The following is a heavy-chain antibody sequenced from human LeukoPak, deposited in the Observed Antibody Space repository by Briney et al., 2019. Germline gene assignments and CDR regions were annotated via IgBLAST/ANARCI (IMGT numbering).Heavy chain of an antibody. V-gene: IGHV4-34*01. J-gene: IGHJ6*03. D-gene: IGHD3-16*01. CDR3: ALRGSYYYYYMDV. CDR1: GGSFSGYH. CDR2: INHSGST. Sequence: PSETLSLTCAVYGGSFSGYHWSWIRQPPGKGLEWIGEINHSGSTNYNPSLKSRVTILVDTSKNQFSLHLKSVTAADTAVYYCALRGSYYYYYMDVWGKGTTVTISS.